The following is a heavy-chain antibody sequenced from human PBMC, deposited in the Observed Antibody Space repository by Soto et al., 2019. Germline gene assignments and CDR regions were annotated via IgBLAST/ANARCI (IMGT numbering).Heavy chain of an antibody. CDR1: GGSITSYH. CDR2: TAYTGNT. D-gene: IGHD6-6*01. Sequence: SETLSLTCVVSGGSITSYHWSWIRQFPGKGLEWIAYTAYTGNTNYNPSLKSRVTVSVDTSKNQFSLKLSSVTAADTAVYYCASFAEYSSSPEDYWGQGTMVTVA. CDR3: ASFAEYSSSPEDY. V-gene: IGHV4-59*01. J-gene: IGHJ4*02.